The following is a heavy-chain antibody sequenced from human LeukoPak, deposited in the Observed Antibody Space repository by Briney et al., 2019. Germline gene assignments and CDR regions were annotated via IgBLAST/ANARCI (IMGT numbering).Heavy chain of an antibody. CDR2: ISSSGSTI. D-gene: IGHD4-17*01. CDR3: ARGGYYGDYYYGY. CDR1: EFTFRIFY. Sequence: PGGSLRLSCAASEFTFRIFYMSWIRQAPGKGLEWVSYISSSGSTIYYANSVKGRFTISRDNAKNSLYLQMNSLRAEDTAVYYCARGGYYGDYYYGYWGQGTLVTVSS. J-gene: IGHJ4*02. V-gene: IGHV3-11*04.